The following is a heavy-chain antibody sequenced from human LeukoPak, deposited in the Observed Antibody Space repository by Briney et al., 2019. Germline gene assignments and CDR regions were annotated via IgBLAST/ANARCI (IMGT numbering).Heavy chain of an antibody. V-gene: IGHV4-39*07. CDR1: GGSIRSSSYY. J-gene: IGHJ4*02. D-gene: IGHD6-13*01. Sequence: SETLSLTCTVSGGSIRSSSYYWGWIRQPPGKGLEWIGSIYYSGITYYTPSLKSRVTISVDTSKNQFSLKLSSVTAADTAVYYCARGIAAAGTIDYWGQGTLVTASS. CDR2: IYYSGIT. CDR3: ARGIAAAGTIDY.